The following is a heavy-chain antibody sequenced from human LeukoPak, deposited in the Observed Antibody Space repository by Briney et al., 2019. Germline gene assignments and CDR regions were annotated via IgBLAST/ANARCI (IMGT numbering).Heavy chain of an antibody. D-gene: IGHD2-2*01. J-gene: IGHJ6*02. CDR3: ARDRSDIVVVPAALRYGMDV. CDR2: IKQDGSEK. V-gene: IGHV3-7*01. Sequence: GGSLRLSCAASGFSFSSYWMSWVRQAPGKGLEWVANIKQDGSEKFYVDSVKGRFTISRDNAKNSMSVVMNSLRAEDTAVYYCARDRSDIVVVPAALRYGMDVWGQGTTVTVSS. CDR1: GFSFSSYW.